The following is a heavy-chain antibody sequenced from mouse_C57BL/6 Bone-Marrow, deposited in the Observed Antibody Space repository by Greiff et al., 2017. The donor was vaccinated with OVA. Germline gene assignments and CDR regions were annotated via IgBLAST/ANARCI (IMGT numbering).Heavy chain of an antibody. CDR1: GYTFTSYW. CDR2: IHPNSGST. J-gene: IGHJ4*01. V-gene: IGHV1-64*01. D-gene: IGHD1-3*01. Sequence: QVQLQQPGAELVKPGASVQLSCKASGYTFTSYWMHWVKQRPGQGLEWIGMIHPNSGSTNYNEKFKSKATLTVDKSSSTAYMQLSSLTSEDSAVYYCARPPVGRYYAMDYWGQGTSVTVSS. CDR3: ARPPVGRYYAMDY.